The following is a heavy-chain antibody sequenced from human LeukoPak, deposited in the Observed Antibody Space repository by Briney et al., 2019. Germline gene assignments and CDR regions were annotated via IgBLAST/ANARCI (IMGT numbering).Heavy chain of an antibody. CDR1: GFTFSSYA. D-gene: IGHD3-3*01. CDR3: AKDLLTYYDFWSGYDY. Sequence: GGSLRLSCAASGFTFSSYAMSWVRQAPGKGLEWVSGISGSGRNTYYADSVKGRFTISRDNTKNTLYLQVNSLRAEDTAVYYCAKDLLTYYDFWSGYDYWGQGTLVTVSS. J-gene: IGHJ4*02. V-gene: IGHV3-23*01. CDR2: ISGSGRNT.